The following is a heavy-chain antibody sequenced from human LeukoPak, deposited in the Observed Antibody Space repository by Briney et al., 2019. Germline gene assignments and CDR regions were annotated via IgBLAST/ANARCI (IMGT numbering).Heavy chain of an antibody. D-gene: IGHD3-10*01. CDR2: ISYDGSNK. CDR1: GFTFSSYA. J-gene: IGHJ4*02. V-gene: IGHV3-30*04. CDR3: ASLSVLLWFGESVEFDY. Sequence: GGSLRLSCAASGFTFSSYAMHWVRQAPGKGLEWVAVISYDGSNKYYADSVKGRFTISRDNSKNTLYLQMNSLRAEDTAVYYCASLSVLLWFGESVEFDYWGQGTLVTVSS.